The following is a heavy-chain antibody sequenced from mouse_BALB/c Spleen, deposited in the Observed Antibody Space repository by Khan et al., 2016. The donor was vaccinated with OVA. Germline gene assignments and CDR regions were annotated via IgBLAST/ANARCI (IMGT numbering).Heavy chain of an antibody. CDR1: GYSITSGYY. CDR3: ARGGRWFDY. Sequence: EVQLQESGPGLVKPSQSLSLTCSVTGYSITSGYYWNWIRQFPGNKLEWMGYINYGGSNNYNPSLKNRISITRDTSKNQFFLKLNSVATEDTATYYCARGGRWFDYWGQGTLVTVSA. J-gene: IGHJ3*01. CDR2: INYGGSN. V-gene: IGHV3-6*02.